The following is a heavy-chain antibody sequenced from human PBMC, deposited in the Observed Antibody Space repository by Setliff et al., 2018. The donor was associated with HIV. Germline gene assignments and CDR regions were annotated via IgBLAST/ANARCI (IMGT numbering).Heavy chain of an antibody. CDR3: ARERPGDHYESTGYQLADWFDP. D-gene: IGHD3-22*01. Sequence: SVKVSCKASGGSFTSYTSSWVRQAPGQGLEWMGRIIPIVTIAHYAEQFVGRVTITADKSTSTTYMEVSSLRSEDTAVYYCARERPGDHYESTGYQLADWFDPWGQGTLVTVSS. CDR1: GGSFTSYT. V-gene: IGHV1-69*04. CDR2: IIPIVTIA. J-gene: IGHJ5*02.